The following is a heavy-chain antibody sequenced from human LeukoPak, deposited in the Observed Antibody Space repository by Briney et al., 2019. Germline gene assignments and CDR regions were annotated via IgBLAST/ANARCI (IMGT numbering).Heavy chain of an antibody. D-gene: IGHD1-26*01. J-gene: IGHJ3*02. Sequence: LETLSLTCTVSGGSISSYYWSWIRQPPGKGLEWIGYIYTSGSTNYNPSLKSRVTISVDTSKNQFSLKLSSVTAADTAVYYCAGSGSHDAFDIWGQGTMVTVSS. V-gene: IGHV4-4*09. CDR2: IYTSGST. CDR1: GGSISSYY. CDR3: AGSGSHDAFDI.